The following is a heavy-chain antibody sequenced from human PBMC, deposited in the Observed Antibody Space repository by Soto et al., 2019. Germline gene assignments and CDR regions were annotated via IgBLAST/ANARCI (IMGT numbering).Heavy chain of an antibody. Sequence: ASVKVSCKASGYTFTGYYMHWVRQAPGQGLEWMGWINPNSGDTNYAQKFQGRVTMTRDTSISTAYMELSRLRSDDTAVYYCARVSTYSSGWYGLCYWGQGTLVTVSS. CDR1: GYTFTGYY. J-gene: IGHJ4*02. CDR2: INPNSGDT. D-gene: IGHD6-19*01. V-gene: IGHV1-2*02. CDR3: ARVSTYSSGWYGLCY.